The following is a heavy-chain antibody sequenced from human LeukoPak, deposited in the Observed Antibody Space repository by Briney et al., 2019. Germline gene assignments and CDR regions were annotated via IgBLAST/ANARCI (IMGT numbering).Heavy chain of an antibody. CDR1: GFTFSTYS. Sequence: GGSLRLSCAASGFTFSTYSMQWVRQAPGQGLEWVSSISSRTSYTYYADSVKGRFTISRDNAKNSLFLQMNSLRAEDMAVYYCAREAGDIWGQGTMVTVSP. CDR2: ISSRTSYT. CDR3: AREAGDI. J-gene: IGHJ3*02. V-gene: IGHV3-21*01. D-gene: IGHD6-13*01.